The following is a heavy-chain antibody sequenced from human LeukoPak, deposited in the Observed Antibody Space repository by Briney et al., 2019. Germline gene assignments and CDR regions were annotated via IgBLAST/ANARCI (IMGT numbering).Heavy chain of an antibody. CDR2: INANSGGT. CDR3: ARDPVAAAVDFDY. Sequence: ASVKVSCKASGYTFTGYYIHWVRQAPGQGLEWMGWINANSGGTKYAQKFQGRVTMTRDTSISTAYMELSRLRSDDTAVYYCARDPVAAAVDFDYWGQGTLATVSS. J-gene: IGHJ4*02. V-gene: IGHV1-2*02. D-gene: IGHD6-13*01. CDR1: GYTFTGYY.